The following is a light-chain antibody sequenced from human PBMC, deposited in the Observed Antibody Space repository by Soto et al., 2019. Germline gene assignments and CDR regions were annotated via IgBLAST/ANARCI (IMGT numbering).Light chain of an antibody. V-gene: IGLV2-14*01. CDR3: SSFTSSSTRV. CDR1: SSDVGAYNY. J-gene: IGLJ1*01. CDR2: DVS. Sequence: QSVLTQSASVSGSPGQSITISCTGTSSDVGAYNYVSWYQQHPGKAPKLIIYDVSNRPSGVSNRFSGSKSGNTASLTISALQAEDEADYYCSSFTSSSTRVFVTGTKVTVL.